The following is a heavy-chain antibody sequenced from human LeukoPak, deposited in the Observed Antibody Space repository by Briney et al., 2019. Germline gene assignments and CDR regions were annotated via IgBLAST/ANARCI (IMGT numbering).Heavy chain of an antibody. CDR3: ARVYCSGGYCSLYAFDI. Sequence: GASVKVSCKASGYTFTSYGISWVRQAPGQGLEWMGWINAYNGNTNYAQRFQGTVTMTTDTSTSTAYMELRSLRSDDTALYYCARVYCSGGYCSLYAFDIWGQGTMVTVSS. CDR1: GYTFTSYG. CDR2: INAYNGNT. D-gene: IGHD2-15*01. V-gene: IGHV1-18*01. J-gene: IGHJ3*02.